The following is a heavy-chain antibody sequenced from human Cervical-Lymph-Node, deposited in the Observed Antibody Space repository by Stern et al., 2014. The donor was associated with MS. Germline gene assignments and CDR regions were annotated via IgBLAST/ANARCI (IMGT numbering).Heavy chain of an antibody. D-gene: IGHD2-8*01. J-gene: IGHJ4*02. CDR2: ISSSSSYI. CDR1: GFTFSRYT. CDR3: ARENMVPYFDY. Sequence: EMQLVESGGGLVRPGGSLRLSCAASGFTFSRYTMNWVRQAPGKGLEWVSSISSSSSYIYYADSVKGRFTISRDNAKNSLYLQMNSLRAEDTAVYYCARENMVPYFDYWGQGTLVTVSS. V-gene: IGHV3-21*01.